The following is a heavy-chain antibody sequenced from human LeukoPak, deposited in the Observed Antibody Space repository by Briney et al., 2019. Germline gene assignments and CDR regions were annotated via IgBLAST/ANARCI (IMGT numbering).Heavy chain of an antibody. CDR2: IYYSGST. Sequence: PSETLSLTCTVSGGSISSSSYYWGWIRQPPGKGLEWIGSIYYSGSTYYNPSLKSRVTISVDTSKNQFSLKLSSVTAADTAVYYCARHSVPTRRQYYDFWSGYPGAFDIWGQGTMVTVSS. CDR1: GGSISSSSYY. D-gene: IGHD3-3*01. J-gene: IGHJ3*02. V-gene: IGHV4-39*01. CDR3: ARHSVPTRRQYYDFWSGYPGAFDI.